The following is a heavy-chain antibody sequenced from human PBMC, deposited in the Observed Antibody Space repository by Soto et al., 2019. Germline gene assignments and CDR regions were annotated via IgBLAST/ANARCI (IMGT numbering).Heavy chain of an antibody. CDR3: AARYCSAATCFNPGAY. CDR2: IIPILAVT. J-gene: IGHJ4*02. CDR1: GDTFNTYT. Sequence: QVQLVQSGAEVKKPGSSVKGSCKVSGDTFNTYTISWVRQAPGQGLEWMGRIIPILAVTTYSRKFQGRLSITADESTSTAYMEVSSLRSEDTAIYYCAARYCSAATCFNPGAYWGQGTLVAVSS. D-gene: IGHD2-8*02. V-gene: IGHV1-69*02.